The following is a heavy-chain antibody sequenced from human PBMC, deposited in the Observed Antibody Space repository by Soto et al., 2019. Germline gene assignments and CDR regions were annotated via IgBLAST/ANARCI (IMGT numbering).Heavy chain of an antibody. CDR3: ARHAYYESGTSHLIY. Sequence: GESLKISCNGSGYSFTNYWISWVRQMPGKGLEWMGKIDPSDSYTKYNPSFQGHVTISADKSISTAHLQWSSLEASDTAMYYCARHAYYESGTSHLIYWGQGSLVTVFS. CDR1: GYSFTNYW. V-gene: IGHV5-10-1*01. CDR2: IDPSDSYT. J-gene: IGHJ4*02. D-gene: IGHD3-10*01.